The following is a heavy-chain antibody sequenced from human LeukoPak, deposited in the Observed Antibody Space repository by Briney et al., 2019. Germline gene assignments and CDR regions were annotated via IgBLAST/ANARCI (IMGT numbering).Heavy chain of an antibody. V-gene: IGHV3-23*01. CDR3: AKRLAHTGFDY. J-gene: IGHJ4*02. Sequence: GGSLRLSCAPSGFTFSSLAMSWVRQAPGKGLEWVSTISGSGGGTYYADSVKGRFTISTDTSKNTLYLQMNSLRAEDTAVYYCAKRLAHTGFDYWGQGTLVTVSS. CDR2: ISGSGGGT. CDR1: GFTFSSLA. D-gene: IGHD2-21*01.